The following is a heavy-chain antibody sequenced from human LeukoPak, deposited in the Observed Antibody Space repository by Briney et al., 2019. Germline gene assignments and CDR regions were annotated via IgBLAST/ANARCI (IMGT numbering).Heavy chain of an antibody. CDR1: GGSFSGYY. Sequence: PSETLSLTCAVYGGSFSGYYWGWIRQPPGKGLEWIGSMYYTGSTFYNPSLRSRVIISVDSTKNQFSLKLNSVTASDTAVYYCARHRGYCSGSSCYSVWFDPWGQGALVTVSS. D-gene: IGHD2-15*01. V-gene: IGHV4-39*01. CDR3: ARHRGYCSGSSCYSVWFDP. CDR2: MYYTGST. J-gene: IGHJ5*02.